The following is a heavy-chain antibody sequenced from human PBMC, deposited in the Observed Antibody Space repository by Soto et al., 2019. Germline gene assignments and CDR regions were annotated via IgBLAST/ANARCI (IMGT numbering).Heavy chain of an antibody. Sequence: QVQLVQSGAEVKKPGSSVKVSCKASGGTFSSYAISWVRQAPGQGLEWMGGSIPIFGTANYAQKFQGRVTITADESTSTAYMELSSLRSEDTAVYYCARTGYCSGGSCYSGFDYWGQGTLVTVSS. J-gene: IGHJ4*02. CDR1: GGTFSSYA. CDR3: ARTGYCSGGSCYSGFDY. CDR2: SIPIFGTA. D-gene: IGHD2-15*01. V-gene: IGHV1-69*01.